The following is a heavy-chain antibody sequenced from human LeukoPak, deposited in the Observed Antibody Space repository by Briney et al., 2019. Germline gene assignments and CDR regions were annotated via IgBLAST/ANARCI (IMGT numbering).Heavy chain of an antibody. Sequence: GGSLRLSRAASGFRFGSYWMTWVRQAPGKGLEWVANIKQDGTDKYYVESVRGRFTISRDNVERSVYLQMNRLTAEDTAVYYCVREWLFWGQGTLVTVSS. CDR1: GFRFGSYW. CDR3: VREWLF. J-gene: IGHJ4*02. CDR2: IKQDGTDK. V-gene: IGHV3-7*01. D-gene: IGHD3-22*01.